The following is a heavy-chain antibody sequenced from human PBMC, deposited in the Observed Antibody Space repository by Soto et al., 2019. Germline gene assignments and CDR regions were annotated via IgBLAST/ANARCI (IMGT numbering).Heavy chain of an antibody. CDR2: IYYSGST. CDR3: ARDLFSSFDY. D-gene: IGHD2-15*01. J-gene: IGHJ4*02. V-gene: IGHV4-31*03. CDR1: GGSISSGGYY. Sequence: SSETLSLTCTVSGGSISSGGYYWSWIRQHPGKGLEWIGYIYYSGSTYYNPSLKSRVTISVDTSKNQFSLKLSSVTAADTAVYYCARDLFSSFDYWGQGTLVTVSS.